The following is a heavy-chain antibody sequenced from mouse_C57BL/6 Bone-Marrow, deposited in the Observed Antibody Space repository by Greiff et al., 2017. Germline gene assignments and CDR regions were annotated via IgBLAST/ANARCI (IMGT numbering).Heavy chain of an antibody. CDR3: ARDYGSSDWYFDV. CDR2: IYPGDGST. D-gene: IGHD1-1*01. CDR1: GYTFTSYD. V-gene: IGHV1-85*01. Sequence: QVQLQQSGPELVKPGASVKLSCKASGYTFTSYDINWVKQRPGQGLEWIGWIYPGDGSTKYNEKFKGKATMTVDTSSSTAYMELHSLTSEDSAVFVCARDYGSSDWYFDVWGTGTTGTVTS. J-gene: IGHJ1*03.